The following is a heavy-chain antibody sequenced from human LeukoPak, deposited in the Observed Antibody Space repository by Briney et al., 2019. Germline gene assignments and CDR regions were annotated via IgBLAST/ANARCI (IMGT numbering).Heavy chain of an antibody. D-gene: IGHD3-22*01. CDR1: GGSISSYY. CDR2: IYHSGST. Sequence: SETLSLTCTVSGGSISSYYWGWIRQPPGKGLEWIGSIYHSGSTYYNPSLKSRVTISVDTSKNQFSLKLSSVTAADTAVYYCARYYYDSSGYYFWWFDPWGQGTLVTVSS. CDR3: ARYYYDSSGYYFWWFDP. J-gene: IGHJ5*02. V-gene: IGHV4-38-2*02.